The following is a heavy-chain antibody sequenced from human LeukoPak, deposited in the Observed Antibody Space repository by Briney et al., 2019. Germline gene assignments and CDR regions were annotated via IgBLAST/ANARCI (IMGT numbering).Heavy chain of an antibody. D-gene: IGHD3-10*01. V-gene: IGHV3-11*04. CDR2: ISSSGSTI. J-gene: IGHJ3*02. CDR3: VRSRSTWFGEVLAAFDI. Sequence: GGSLRLSCAASGFTFSDYYMSWIRQAPGKGLEWVSYISSSGSTIYYADSVKGRFTISRDNAKNSLYLQMNSLRAEDTAVYYCVRSRSTWFGEVLAAFDIWGQGTMVTVSS. CDR1: GFTFSDYY.